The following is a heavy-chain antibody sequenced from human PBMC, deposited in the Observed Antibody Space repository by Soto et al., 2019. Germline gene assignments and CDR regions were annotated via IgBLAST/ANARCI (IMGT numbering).Heavy chain of an antibody. CDR2: INWNSGSI. J-gene: IGHJ1*01. D-gene: IGHD6-13*01. V-gene: IGHV3-9*01. CDR3: VKDESINWYSGHFRH. Sequence: LRLSCAASGFTFDDYAMHWVRQVPGKGLEWVSGINWNSGSIGYGDSVKGRFVISRDNAKNSLHLQMNSLSAEDTAFYYCVKDESINWYSGHFRHWGQGTLVTVSS. CDR1: GFTFDDYA.